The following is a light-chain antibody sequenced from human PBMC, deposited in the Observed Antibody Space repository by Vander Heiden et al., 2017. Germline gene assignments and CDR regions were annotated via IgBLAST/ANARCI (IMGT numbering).Light chain of an antibody. CDR3: QQRSNGPSLS. CDR1: QTVRSY. V-gene: IGKV3-11*01. J-gene: IGKJ4*01. Sequence: EIVLTQSPATLSLSPGERATLYCRASQTVRSYLAWYQPHPGQTPSLLLYDAANRATGIPARVSGSGSGTDFTLTISSLGPEDFAVYFCQQRSNGPSLSFGGGTKVEIK. CDR2: DAA.